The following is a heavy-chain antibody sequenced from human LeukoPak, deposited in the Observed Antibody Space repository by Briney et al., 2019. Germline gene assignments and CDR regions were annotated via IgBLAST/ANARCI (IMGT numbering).Heavy chain of an antibody. CDR1: GGSISSYY. CDR3: ARSGGYGDYPDY. J-gene: IGHJ4*02. V-gene: IGHV4-59*12. D-gene: IGHD5-12*01. CDR2: IYYSGTT. Sequence: SETLSLTCTLSGGSISSYYWSWIRQPPGKGLEWIGYIYYSGTTNYNPSLKSRVTISVDTSKNQFSLKLSSVTAADTAVYYCARSGGYGDYPDYWGQGTLVTVSS.